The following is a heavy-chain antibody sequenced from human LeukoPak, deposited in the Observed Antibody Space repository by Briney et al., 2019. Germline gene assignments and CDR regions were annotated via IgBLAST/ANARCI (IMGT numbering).Heavy chain of an antibody. V-gene: IGHV3-23*01. CDR3: AKDGGPGGYSYGFLGY. D-gene: IGHD5-18*01. J-gene: IGHJ4*02. Sequence: PGRSLRLSCAASGFTFSSYAMRWVRQAPGKGLEWFSAISGSGGSTYYADSVKGRFTISRDNSKNTLYLQMNSLRAEDMAVYYCAKDGGPGGYSYGFLGYWGQGTLVTVSS. CDR2: ISGSGGST. CDR1: GFTFSSYA.